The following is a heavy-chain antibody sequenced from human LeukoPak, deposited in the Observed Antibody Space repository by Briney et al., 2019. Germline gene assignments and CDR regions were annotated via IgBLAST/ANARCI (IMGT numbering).Heavy chain of an antibody. CDR1: EFSFSSYA. Sequence: QPGGSLRLSCAASEFSFSSYAMSWVRQAARRGLEWVSTINRNGVNTHYADSVVGRFTISRDNSKNTLYLQMSSLRVEDTAIYYCATDVEGPILFDSWGQGTLVTVSS. V-gene: IGHV3-23*01. CDR3: ATDVEGPILFDS. D-gene: IGHD3-9*01. J-gene: IGHJ4*02. CDR2: INRNGVNT.